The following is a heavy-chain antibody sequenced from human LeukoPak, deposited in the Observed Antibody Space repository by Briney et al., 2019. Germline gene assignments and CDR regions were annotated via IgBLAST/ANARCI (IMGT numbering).Heavy chain of an antibody. J-gene: IGHJ6*03. V-gene: IGHV3-64*01. CDR2: ISSNGGST. Sequence: GGSLRLSCAASGFTFSSCAMHWVRQAPGKGLEYVSAISSNGGSTYYANSVKGRFTISRDNSKNTLYLQMGSLRAEDMAVYYCARTYRYDFWSGYSDYYYMDVWGKGTTVTVSS. CDR1: GFTFSSCA. CDR3: ARTYRYDFWSGYSDYYYMDV. D-gene: IGHD3-3*01.